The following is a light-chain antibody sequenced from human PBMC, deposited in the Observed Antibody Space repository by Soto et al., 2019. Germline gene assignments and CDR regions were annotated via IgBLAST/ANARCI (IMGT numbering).Light chain of an antibody. J-gene: IGKJ1*01. V-gene: IGKV1-5*01. CDR1: QSISSW. Sequence: DIQMTQSPSTLSSSVGDRVTITCRASQSISSWLSWYQQKPGKAPKLLIYDASSLESGVPSRFSGSGSGTEFTLTISSLQPYDFASYYYQQYNSYSPTFGQGTKVDIK. CDR3: QQYNSYSPT. CDR2: DAS.